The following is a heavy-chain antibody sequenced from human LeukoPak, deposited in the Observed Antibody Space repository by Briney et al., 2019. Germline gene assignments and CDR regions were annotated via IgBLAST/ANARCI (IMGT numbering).Heavy chain of an antibody. J-gene: IGHJ4*02. D-gene: IGHD3-22*01. V-gene: IGHV3-30*18. CDR1: GFIFSRYG. CDR2: ISSDGGTK. CDR3: AKDRDLSDSSGYSVY. Sequence: PGGSLRLSCAASGFIFSRYGMNWVRQAPGKGLEWVAVISSDGGTKYYADSVKGRFTISRDNSKKMLYLQMNSLGDEDTAVYYCAKDRDLSDSSGYSVYWGQGTLVTVSS.